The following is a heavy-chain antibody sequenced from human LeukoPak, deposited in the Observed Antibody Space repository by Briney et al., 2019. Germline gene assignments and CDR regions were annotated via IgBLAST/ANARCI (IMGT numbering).Heavy chain of an antibody. CDR3: ARYYGSGSYDY. CDR1: GGSISSSSYY. J-gene: IGHJ4*02. D-gene: IGHD3-10*01. CDR2: IYYSGST. Sequence: SETLSLTCTVPGGSISSSSYYWGWIRQPPGKGLEWIGSIYYSGSTYYNPSLKSRVTISVDTSKNQFSLKLSSVTAADTAIYYCARYYGSGSYDYWGQGTLVTVSS. V-gene: IGHV4-39*07.